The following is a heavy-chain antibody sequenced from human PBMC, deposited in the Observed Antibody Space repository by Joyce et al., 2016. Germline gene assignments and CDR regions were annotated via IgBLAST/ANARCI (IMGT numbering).Heavy chain of an antibody. V-gene: IGHV3-73*01. D-gene: IGHD1-26*01. J-gene: IGHJ5*02. CDR2: IKTKLNNYAT. CDR1: SGSA. Sequence: SGSAIHWFRQASGKGLEWVGRIKTKLNNYATRYAASLKGRFTISRDDSKNTAYLQMYSLKTEDTAVYYCSRLYLVSAIEWFDPWGQGTLVTVSS. CDR3: SRLYLVSAIEWFDP.